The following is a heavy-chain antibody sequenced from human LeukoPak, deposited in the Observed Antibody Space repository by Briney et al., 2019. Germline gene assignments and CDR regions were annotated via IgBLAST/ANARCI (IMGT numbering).Heavy chain of an antibody. J-gene: IGHJ4*02. CDR3: ARKYDSSGYEPSYFDY. D-gene: IGHD3-22*01. V-gene: IGHV4-59*01. Sequence: SETLSLTCTVSGGSISSYYWSWIRQPPGKGLEWIGYIYYSGSTNYNPSLKSRVTISVDTSKNQFSLKLSSVTAADTAVYYCARKYDSSGYEPSYFDYWGQGTLVTVSS. CDR2: IYYSGST. CDR1: GGSISSYY.